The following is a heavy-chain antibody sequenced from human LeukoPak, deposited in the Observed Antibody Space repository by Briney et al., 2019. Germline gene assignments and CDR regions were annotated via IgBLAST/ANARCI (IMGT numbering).Heavy chain of an antibody. Sequence: ASVKVSCKASGYTFTGYFMHWVRQAPGQGLEWMVWINPNSGGTNYAQKFQGRVTMTRDTSISTAYMELSRLRSDDTAVDYCARGGIQLWFLVDYWGQGTLVTVSS. CDR3: ARGGIQLWFLVDY. CDR2: INPNSGGT. CDR1: GYTFTGYF. V-gene: IGHV1-2*02. J-gene: IGHJ4*02. D-gene: IGHD5-18*01.